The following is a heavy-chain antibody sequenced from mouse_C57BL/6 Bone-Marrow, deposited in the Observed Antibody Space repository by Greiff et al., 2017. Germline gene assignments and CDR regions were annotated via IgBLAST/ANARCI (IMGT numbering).Heavy chain of an antibody. CDR1: GYTFTDYY. V-gene: IGHV1-75*01. Sequence: QVQLQQSGPELVKPGASVKISCKASGYTFTDYYINWVKQRPGQGLEWIGWIFPGSGSTYYNEKFKGKATLTVYKSSSTAYMLLSSLTSEDSAVYFCARWTVVATDWYFDVWGTGTTVTVSS. CDR3: ARWTVVATDWYFDV. J-gene: IGHJ1*03. CDR2: IFPGSGST. D-gene: IGHD1-1*01.